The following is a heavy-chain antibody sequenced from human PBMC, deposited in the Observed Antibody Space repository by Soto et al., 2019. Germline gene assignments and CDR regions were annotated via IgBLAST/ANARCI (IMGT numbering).Heavy chain of an antibody. CDR3: AKDWYQLLLRHYGMDV. Sequence: GGSLRLSCAASGFTFSSYAMSWVRQAPGKGLEWVSAISGSGGSTYYADSVKGRFTISRDNSKSTLYLQMNSLRAEDTAVYYCAKDWYQLLLRHYGMDVWGPGTTVTLSS. D-gene: IGHD2-2*01. CDR1: GFTFSSYA. V-gene: IGHV3-23*01. CDR2: ISGSGGST. J-gene: IGHJ6*02.